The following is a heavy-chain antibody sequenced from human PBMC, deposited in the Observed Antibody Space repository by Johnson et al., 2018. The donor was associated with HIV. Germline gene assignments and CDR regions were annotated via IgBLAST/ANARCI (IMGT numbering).Heavy chain of an antibody. V-gene: IGHV3-15*01. CDR3: TICITMIVVVTTDAFDI. CDR2: IKSKTDGGTT. J-gene: IGHJ3*02. Sequence: EMQLVESGGGLVKPGGSLRLSCAASGFTFSNAWMSWVRQAPGKGLEWVGRIKSKTDGGTTDYAAPVKGRFTISRDDSKTTLYLQMNSLKTEDTAVYYCTICITMIVVVTTDAFDIWGQGTMVTVSS. D-gene: IGHD3-22*01. CDR1: GFTFSNAW.